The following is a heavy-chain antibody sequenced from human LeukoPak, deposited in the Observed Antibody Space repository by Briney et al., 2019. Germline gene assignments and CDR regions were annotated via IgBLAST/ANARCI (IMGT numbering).Heavy chain of an antibody. CDR2: ISHSGST. Sequence: SETLSLTCAVYGGSFSGYYLSWIRQPPGKGLEWIGEISHSGSTNYNPSLKSRVTISVDTSKNQFSLKLSSVTAADTAVYYCARGITLVIRNWFDPWGQGTLVTVSS. CDR1: GGSFSGYY. V-gene: IGHV4-34*01. CDR3: ARGITLVIRNWFDP. D-gene: IGHD3-22*01. J-gene: IGHJ5*02.